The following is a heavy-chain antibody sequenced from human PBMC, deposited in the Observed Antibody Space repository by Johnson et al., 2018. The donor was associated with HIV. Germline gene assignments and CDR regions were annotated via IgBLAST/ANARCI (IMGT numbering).Heavy chain of an antibody. J-gene: IGHJ3*02. CDR3: ARVATFGVVISDAFDI. D-gene: IGHD3-3*01. CDR1: GFTFSSYW. V-gene: IGHV3-7*05. CDR2: IKQDGSEK. Sequence: VQLVESGGGLVQPGGSLRLSCAASGFTFSSYWMSWVRQAPGKGLEWVANIKQDGSEKYYVDSVKGRFTISRDNAKNFLSLQMNSLRVDDTALYYCARVATFGVVISDAFDIWGQGTMVTVSS.